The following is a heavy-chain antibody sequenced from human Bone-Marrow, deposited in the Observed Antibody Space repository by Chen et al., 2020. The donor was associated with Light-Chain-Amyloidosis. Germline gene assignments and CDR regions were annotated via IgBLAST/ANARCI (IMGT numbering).Heavy chain of an antibody. CDR2: INPNSGGT. V-gene: IGHV1-2*02. Sequence: QVQLEQSGADVKKPGASVKVSCKASGYTFTDYYVHWVRQAPGQGLEWMGWINPNSGGTNDEQKFQDRVTMTRDTSISTAYMELSRLRSDDTALYYCAREKYSSSSRRWFDPWGQGTLVTVSS. CDR3: AREKYSSSSRRWFDP. J-gene: IGHJ5*02. CDR1: GYTFTDYY. D-gene: IGHD6-6*01.